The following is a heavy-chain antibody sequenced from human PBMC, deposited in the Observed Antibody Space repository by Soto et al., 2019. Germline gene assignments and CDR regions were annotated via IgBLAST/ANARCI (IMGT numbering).Heavy chain of an antibody. CDR2: IYHSGST. D-gene: IGHD5-12*01. J-gene: IGHJ4*02. V-gene: IGHV4-30-4*01. CDR1: GGSISSGDYY. CDR3: ARNEGPRGLFGY. Sequence: PSETLSLTCTVSGGSISSGDYYWSWIRQPPAKGLEWIGYIYHSGSTNYNPSLKSRITISVDKSKNQFSLKLTSVTAADTAVYYCARNEGPRGLFGYWGQGTLVTVSS.